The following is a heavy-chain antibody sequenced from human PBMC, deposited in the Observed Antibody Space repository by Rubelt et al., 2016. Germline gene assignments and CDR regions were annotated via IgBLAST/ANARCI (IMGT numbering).Heavy chain of an antibody. CDR3: ARDSRYSSSSTLDY. D-gene: IGHD6-13*01. CDR1: GESFSGHF. Sequence: QVQLQQWGAGLLKPSETLSLTCAVYGESFSGHFWSWIRQPPGKGLEWIGSIYHSGSTYCNPSLKSRVAMSVHTSKNKFSLKLRFATAACKAVYYCARDSRYSSSSTLDYWCQGTLVTASS. J-gene: IGHJ4*02. CDR2: IYHSGST. V-gene: IGHV4-34*01.